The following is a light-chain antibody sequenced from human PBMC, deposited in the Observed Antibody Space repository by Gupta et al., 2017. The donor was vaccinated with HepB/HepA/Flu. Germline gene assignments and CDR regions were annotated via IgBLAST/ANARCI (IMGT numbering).Light chain of an antibody. J-gene: IGLJ3*02. CDR1: SGSVSTTNY. Sequence: VVPQEPSFSVSPGRTVTLTCGLSSGSVSTTNYPGWYQQATGHAPRTLIYRNNTRSAGVPGLFSGSTRGNKAALTITGAQADDESDYYCLLDKGSGIWVFGGGTKLTVL. CDR3: LLDKGSGIWV. CDR2: RNN. V-gene: IGLV8-61*01.